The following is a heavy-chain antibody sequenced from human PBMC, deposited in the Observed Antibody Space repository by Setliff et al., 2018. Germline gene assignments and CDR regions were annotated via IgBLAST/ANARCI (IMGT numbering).Heavy chain of an antibody. V-gene: IGHV3-11*01. J-gene: IGHJ4*02. Sequence: PGGSLRLSCAASGFSFSDYYMMWIRQAPGKGLEWVSYISNDAYTIHYADSMKGRLTISRDNSKNSVFLQMNSLGVEDTAVYYCARVHYETSTYSPTLFDHWGQGTLVTVSS. CDR2: ISNDAYTI. CDR1: GFSFSDYY. CDR3: ARVHYETSTYSPTLFDH. D-gene: IGHD3-22*01.